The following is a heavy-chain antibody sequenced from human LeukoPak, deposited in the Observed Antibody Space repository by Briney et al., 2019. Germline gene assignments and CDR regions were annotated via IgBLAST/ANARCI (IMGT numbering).Heavy chain of an antibody. CDR1: GGSISSHY. CDR2: VLDNVRT. J-gene: IGHJ4*02. V-gene: IGHV4-59*11. CDR3: ATIKRGNIFGFFDF. D-gene: IGHD5-18*01. Sequence: PSETLSLTCTVSGGSISSHYWSWVRQPPGKGLEWIGYVLDNVRTKDNPSLNSRFTLSADTSKNQFPLRLTSVTAADTAVYYCATIKRGNIFGFFDFWGQGILVTVSS.